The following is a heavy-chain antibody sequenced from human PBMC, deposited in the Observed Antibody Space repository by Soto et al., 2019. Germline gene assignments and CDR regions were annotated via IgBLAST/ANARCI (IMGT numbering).Heavy chain of an antibody. D-gene: IGHD3-10*01. CDR3: ARLGWFGDGLGWFDP. CDR1: GYSFTSYW. CDR2: IDPSDSYT. V-gene: IGHV5-10-1*01. Sequence: EVQLVQSGAEVKKPGESLRISCKGSGYSFTSYWISWVRQMPGKGLEWMGRIDPSDSYTNYSPSFQGHVTISADKSISTAYMRWSSLKASDTAMYYFARLGWFGDGLGWFDPWGQGTLVTVSS. J-gene: IGHJ5*02.